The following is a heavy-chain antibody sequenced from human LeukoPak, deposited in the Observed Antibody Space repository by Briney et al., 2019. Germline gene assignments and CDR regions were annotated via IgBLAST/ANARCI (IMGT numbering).Heavy chain of an antibody. Sequence: GGSLRLSCAASGFTFDDYTMHWVRQAPGKGLEWVSLISWDGGSTYYADSVKGRFTISRDNAKNSLYLQMNSLRAVDTALYYCAKDGYSSTAMVNNWFDPWGQGTLVTVSS. CDR2: ISWDGGST. D-gene: IGHD5-18*01. V-gene: IGHV3-43*01. CDR1: GFTFDDYT. CDR3: AKDGYSSTAMVNNWFDP. J-gene: IGHJ5*02.